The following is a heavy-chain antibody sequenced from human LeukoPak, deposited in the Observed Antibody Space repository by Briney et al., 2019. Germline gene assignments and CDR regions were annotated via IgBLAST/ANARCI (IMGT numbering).Heavy chain of an antibody. CDR2: ILYDGTYK. V-gene: IGHV3-30*02. J-gene: IGHJ4*02. Sequence: PGGSLRLXCAASGFTFTDSGMHWARRAPGKGLEWVAFILYDGTYKYYADSVKGRFTISRDNSKNTLYLQMNSLRPEDTAVYYCARGQDGYNLACGYWGQGTLVTVSS. CDR3: ARGQDGYNLACGY. CDR1: GFTFTDSG. D-gene: IGHD5-24*01.